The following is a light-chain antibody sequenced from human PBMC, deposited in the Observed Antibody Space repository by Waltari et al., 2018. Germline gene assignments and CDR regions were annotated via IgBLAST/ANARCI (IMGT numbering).Light chain of an antibody. CDR2: GAS. J-gene: IGKJ2*01. V-gene: IGKV3-15*01. CDR1: QRVSSN. CDR3: HQYNDGPPFN. Sequence: EIVMTQSPATLSVSPGERATLSCRASQRVSSNLAGYQQKPGQAPRLRISGASTRATGVPARFSGSGSGTEFTLTISSLQSEDCAVYYCHQYNDGPPFNFGQGTKLEIK.